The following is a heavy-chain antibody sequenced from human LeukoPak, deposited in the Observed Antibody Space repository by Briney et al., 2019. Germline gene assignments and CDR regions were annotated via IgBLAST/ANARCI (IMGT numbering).Heavy chain of an antibody. CDR1: GGSISNGDHY. CDR2: IYYSGSN. CDR3: ARDGGLVPAPKGNYYYYCMDV. J-gene: IGHJ6*02. Sequence: SQTLSLTCTVSGGSISNGDHYWRWIRQHPGKGLEWIGHIYYSGSNYYNPSLKSRVTISVDTSKNQFSLKLSSVTAADTAVYYCARDGGLVPAPKGNYYYYCMDVWGQGTTVTVSS. V-gene: IGHV4-31*03. D-gene: IGHD2-2*01.